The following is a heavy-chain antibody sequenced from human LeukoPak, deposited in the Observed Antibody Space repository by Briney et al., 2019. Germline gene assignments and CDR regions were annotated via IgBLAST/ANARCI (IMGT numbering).Heavy chain of an antibody. CDR2: IKFDGSLA. D-gene: IGHD3-22*01. CDR1: GLTFNTYW. V-gene: IGHV3-74*01. J-gene: IGHJ2*01. CDR3: VTGHYDSRMYFDP. Sequence: PGGSLRLSCGASGLTFNTYWIHWVRQAPGKGLVWVSQIKFDGSLASYADSVKGRFTISRDNTKNTLYLQMNSLGTEDTAVYYCVTGHYDSRMYFDPWGRGTLVIVSS.